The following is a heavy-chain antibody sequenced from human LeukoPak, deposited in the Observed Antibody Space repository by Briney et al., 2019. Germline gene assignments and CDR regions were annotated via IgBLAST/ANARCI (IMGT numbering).Heavy chain of an antibody. Sequence: GESLKISCKGSGYSFTSYWIGWVRQMPGKGLEWMGIIYPGDSDTRHSPSFQGQVTISADKFISTAYLQWSSLKASDTAMYYCARAYCTNGVCYPYYFDYWGQGTLVTVSS. D-gene: IGHD2-8*01. CDR1: GYSFTSYW. CDR3: ARAYCTNGVCYPYYFDY. V-gene: IGHV5-51*01. J-gene: IGHJ4*02. CDR2: IYPGDSDT.